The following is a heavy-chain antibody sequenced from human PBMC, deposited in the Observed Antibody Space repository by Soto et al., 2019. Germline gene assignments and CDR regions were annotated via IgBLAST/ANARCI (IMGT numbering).Heavy chain of an antibody. Sequence: GGSLRLSCAASGFTFSRSSMSWVRQAPGKGLEWVSAISGGGGRTYYADSVKGRVTISRDNSKNTLYLQMNSLRAEDTAIYYCAREDPFAVVTNEPHFDYWGQGTLVTVSS. J-gene: IGHJ4*02. D-gene: IGHD2-21*02. CDR1: GFTFSRSS. CDR3: AREDPFAVVTNEPHFDY. CDR2: ISGGGGRT. V-gene: IGHV3-23*01.